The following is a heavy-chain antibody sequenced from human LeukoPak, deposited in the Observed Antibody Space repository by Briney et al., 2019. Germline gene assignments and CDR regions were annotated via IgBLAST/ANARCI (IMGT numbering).Heavy chain of an antibody. CDR3: ARAGNSSGCFFDY. D-gene: IGHD6-19*01. V-gene: IGHV3-7*01. CDR2: IKEDGSEK. J-gene: IGHJ4*02. Sequence: GGSLRLSCAASGFTFSSYWMSWVRQAPGKGLEWVANIKEDGSEKYYVDSVKGRFTISRDNAKNSLYLQMNSLRAEDTAVYYCARAGNSSGCFFDYWGQGTLVTVSS. CDR1: GFTFSSYW.